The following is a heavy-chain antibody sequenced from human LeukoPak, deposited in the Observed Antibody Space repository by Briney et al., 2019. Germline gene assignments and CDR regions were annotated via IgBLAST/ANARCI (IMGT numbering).Heavy chain of an antibody. V-gene: IGHV4-39*07. CDR2: IYHSGST. J-gene: IGHJ3*01. CDR1: GGSISSGSYY. CDR3: ARATGIAAAGIVDAFDV. D-gene: IGHD6-25*01. Sequence: PSETLSLTCTVSGGSISSGSYYWSWIRQPAGKGLEWIGSIYHSGSTSYNPSLKSRVTISVDTSKNQFSLRLISVTAADTAVYYCARATGIAAAGIVDAFDVWGQGTMVTVSS.